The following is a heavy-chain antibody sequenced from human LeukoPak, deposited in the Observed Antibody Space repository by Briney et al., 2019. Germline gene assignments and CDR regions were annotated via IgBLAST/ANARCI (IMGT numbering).Heavy chain of an antibody. CDR2: INWNGGST. J-gene: IGHJ4*02. CDR3: AKSNYYDSSGYYAS. Sequence: PGGSLRLSCAASGFTFDDYGMSWVRQAPGKGLEWVSGINWNGGSTGYADSVKGRFTISRGNAKNSLYLQMNSLRAEDTALYYCAKSNYYDSSGYYASWGQGTLVTVSS. D-gene: IGHD3-22*01. V-gene: IGHV3-20*04. CDR1: GFTFDDYG.